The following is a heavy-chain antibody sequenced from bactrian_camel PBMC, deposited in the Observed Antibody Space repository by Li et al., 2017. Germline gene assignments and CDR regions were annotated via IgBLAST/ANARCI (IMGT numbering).Heavy chain of an antibody. J-gene: IGHJ4*01. Sequence: VQLVESGGGSVQVGGSLRLSCVASVDTIGRYCMGWFRQIPDKEREGVAGIESDGSTSYADSVRGRFTISQEYAENTLYLQMNSLEPEDTAMYYCVADCDFRFGGSWIVGDYPDWGQGTQVTVS. D-gene: IGHD2*01. V-gene: IGHV3S55*01. CDR2: IESDGST. CDR3: VADCDFRFGGSWIVGDYPD. CDR1: VDTIGRYC.